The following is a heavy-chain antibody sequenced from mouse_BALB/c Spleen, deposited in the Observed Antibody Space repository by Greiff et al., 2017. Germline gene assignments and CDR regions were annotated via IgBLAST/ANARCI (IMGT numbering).Heavy chain of an antibody. D-gene: IGHD1-1*01. CDR3: ARGGTQGYFDY. V-gene: IGHV5-6-5*01. CDR1: GFTFSSYA. J-gene: IGHJ2*01. Sequence: EVQVVESGGGLVKPGGSLKLSCAASGFTFSSYAMSWVRQTPEKRLEWVASISSGGSTYYPDSVKGRFTISRDNARNILYLQMSSLRSEDTAMYYCARGGTQGYFDYWGQGTTLTVSS. CDR2: ISSGGST.